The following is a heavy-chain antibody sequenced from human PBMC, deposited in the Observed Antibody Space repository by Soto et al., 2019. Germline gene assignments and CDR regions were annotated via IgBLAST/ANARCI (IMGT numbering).Heavy chain of an antibody. D-gene: IGHD6-13*01. J-gene: IGHJ4*02. CDR2: ISESGGST. CDR1: GFSFSGYA. Sequence: XVSLRLSCAASGFSFSGYAMSWVRQAPGKGLEWVSVISESGGSTHYADSVRGRFTVSRDNSKNSLSLRMNSLRDEDTAVYFCAKRSPYSSGWYSPIFDYWGQGALVTVSS. CDR3: AKRSPYSSGWYSPIFDY. V-gene: IGHV3-23*01.